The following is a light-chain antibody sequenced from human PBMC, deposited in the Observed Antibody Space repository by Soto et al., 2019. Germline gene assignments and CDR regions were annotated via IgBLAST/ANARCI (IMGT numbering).Light chain of an antibody. CDR3: QQRKDYPLT. Sequence: DIQLTQSPSFLSASVGDRVTITCRASQGISSYLAWFQQKPGRAPKLLVYAASTLQSGVPSRFSGSGSGTEFTLTISSLQPEDFATYYCQQRKDYPLTLGGGTKVDIK. CDR1: QGISSY. V-gene: IGKV1-9*01. J-gene: IGKJ4*01. CDR2: AAS.